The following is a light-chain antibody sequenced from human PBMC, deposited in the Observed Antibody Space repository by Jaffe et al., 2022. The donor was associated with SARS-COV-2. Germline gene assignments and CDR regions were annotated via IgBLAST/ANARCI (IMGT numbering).Light chain of an antibody. CDR1: SSNIGSNI. CDR2: TNN. CDR3: AAWDDSLNAYV. J-gene: IGLJ1*01. V-gene: IGLV1-44*01. Sequence: QSVLTQPPSASGTPGQRVTISCSGSSSNIGSNIVNWYQQFPGTAPELLIYTNNQRPSGVPDRFSGSKSGTSASLAISGLQSEDEADYYCAAWDDSLNAYVFGTATKVTVL.